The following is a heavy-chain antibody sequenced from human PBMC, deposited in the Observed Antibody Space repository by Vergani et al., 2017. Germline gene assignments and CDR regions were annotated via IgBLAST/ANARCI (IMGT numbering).Heavy chain of an antibody. Sequence: EVQLVESGGGLVQPGGSLRLSCAASGFTFSTYDMHWVRQATGKGLEWVSAIGTAGDTYYPGSVKGRFTISRENAKNSLYLQMNGLRAGDTAVYYCARAKAEYYYDSSGYTLDYWGQGTLVTVSS. D-gene: IGHD3-22*01. J-gene: IGHJ4*02. CDR2: IGTAGDT. V-gene: IGHV3-13*01. CDR3: ARAKAEYYYDSSGYTLDY. CDR1: GFTFSTYD.